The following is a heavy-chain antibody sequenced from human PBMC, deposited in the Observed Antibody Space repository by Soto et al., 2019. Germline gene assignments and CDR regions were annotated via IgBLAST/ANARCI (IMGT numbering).Heavy chain of an antibody. CDR2: INPISGGT. D-gene: IGHD2-15*01. Sequence: ASVKVSCKTSGYTFTGHHIHWVRQAPGQGLEWMEWINPISGGTKYREKFQGRVSITRDKSSSTAYMELSSLTSDDSAVYYCAKDGRHCSGGSCPQGHWGQGTLVTVSS. J-gene: IGHJ4*02. CDR3: AKDGRHCSGGSCPQGH. CDR1: GYTFTGHH. V-gene: IGHV1-2*02.